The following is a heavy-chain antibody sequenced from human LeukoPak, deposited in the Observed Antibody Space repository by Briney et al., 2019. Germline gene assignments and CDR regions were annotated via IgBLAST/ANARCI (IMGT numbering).Heavy chain of an antibody. J-gene: IGHJ4*02. V-gene: IGHV3-21*01. Sequence: PGGSLRLSCAASGFTFITYNMNWVRQAPGKGLEWVSSISGSSSDYIYYADSVKGRFTISTYNAKNTLYLQMNSLRAEDTAVYYCARDSSGSYWGQGTLVTVSS. CDR3: ARDSSGSY. D-gene: IGHD3-22*01. CDR1: GFTFITYN. CDR2: ISGSSSDYI.